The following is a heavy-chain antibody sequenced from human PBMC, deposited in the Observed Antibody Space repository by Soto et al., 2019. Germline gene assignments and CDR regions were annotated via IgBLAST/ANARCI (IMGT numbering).Heavy chain of an antibody. CDR3: ARGINYYASGDDAFDI. V-gene: IGHV1-8*01. Sequence: QVQLVQSGAEVKKPGASVKVSCKASGYTFTSYDINWVRQATGQGREWMGWMNPNSGNTGYAQKFQGRVTMTRNTSISTAYMELSSLRSEETAVYYCARGINYYASGDDAFDIWGQGTMVTVSS. CDR1: GYTFTSYD. CDR2: MNPNSGNT. D-gene: IGHD3-10*01. J-gene: IGHJ3*02.